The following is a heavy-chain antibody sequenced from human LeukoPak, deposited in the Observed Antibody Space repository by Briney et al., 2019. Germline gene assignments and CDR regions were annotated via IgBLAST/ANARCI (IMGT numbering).Heavy chain of an antibody. CDR1: GYTFTGYY. CDR2: NNPNSGDT. J-gene: IGHJ6*03. D-gene: IGHD6-19*01. CDR3: ARLERSSGWYGGNYYYYMDV. Sequence: ASVTVSCKASGYTFTGYYMHWVPQAPGHGLEWMGWNNPNSGDTNYAQKFQGRVTMTRDTSISTAYMELSRLRSDDTAVYYCARLERSSGWYGGNYYYYMDVWGKGTTVTVSS. V-gene: IGHV1-2*02.